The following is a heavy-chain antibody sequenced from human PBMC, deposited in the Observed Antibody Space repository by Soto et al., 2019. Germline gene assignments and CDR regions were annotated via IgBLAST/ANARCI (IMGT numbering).Heavy chain of an antibody. D-gene: IGHD1-26*01. CDR1: GFTFRSYT. CDR3: VRTIVGATKGGWFDP. J-gene: IGHJ5*02. Sequence: EVQLSESGGGLVQPGGSLRLSCAASGFTFRSYTMSWVHRAPGKGLEWVSSFSGRDATTYYADSVKGRFTISRDNSKNTLYLQMNSLRAEDTALYFCVRTIVGATKGGWFDPWGQGALVTVSS. V-gene: IGHV3-23*01. CDR2: FSGRDATT.